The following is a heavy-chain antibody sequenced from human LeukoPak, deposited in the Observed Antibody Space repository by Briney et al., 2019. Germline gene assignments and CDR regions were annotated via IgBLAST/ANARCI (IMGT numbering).Heavy chain of an antibody. V-gene: IGHV3-11*06. D-gene: IGHD4-23*01. CDR2: ISSSSSYI. CDR3: ARDLYGGNSGY. CDR1: GFTFSDYY. Sequence: GGSLRLSCAASGFTFSDYYMSWIRQAPGKGLEWVSSISSSSSYIYYADSVKGRFTISRDNAKNSLYLQMNSLRAEDTAVYYCARDLYGGNSGYWGQGTLVTVSS. J-gene: IGHJ4*02.